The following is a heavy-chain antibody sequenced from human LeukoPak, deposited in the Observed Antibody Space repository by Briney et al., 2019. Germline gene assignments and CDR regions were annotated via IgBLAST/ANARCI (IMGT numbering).Heavy chain of an antibody. CDR3: ARDRPGSYWYFDL. CDR2: IYYLGST. J-gene: IGHJ2*01. D-gene: IGHD3-10*01. V-gene: IGHV4-59*01. CDR1: AGSISSYY. Sequence: SETLSLTCTVSAGSISSYYWSWIRQRPGKGLEWVGHIYYLGSTNYNPSLKSRVTISIDTSKNYFSLKLNSVIAADTAVYYCARDRPGSYWYFDLWGRGTLVTVSS.